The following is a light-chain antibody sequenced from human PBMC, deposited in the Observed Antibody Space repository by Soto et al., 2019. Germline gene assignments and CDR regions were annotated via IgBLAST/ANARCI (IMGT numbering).Light chain of an antibody. CDR2: DVI. Sequence: QSALTQPASVSGSPGQSITISCTGTSSDVGAYDWVSWYQQHPGKAPKLIVCDVIQRPSGVSYRFSGSKSGNTAFLTISGLKAEDEADYYCSSYSSSNSVVFGGGTKLTVL. CDR3: SSYSSSNSVV. J-gene: IGLJ3*02. V-gene: IGLV2-14*03. CDR1: SSDVGAYDW.